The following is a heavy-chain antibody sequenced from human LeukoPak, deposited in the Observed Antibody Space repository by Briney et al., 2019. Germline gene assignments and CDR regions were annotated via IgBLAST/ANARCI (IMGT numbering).Heavy chain of an antibody. D-gene: IGHD3-22*01. Sequence: SGGSLRLSCAASGFTFSSYAMSWVRQAPGKGLEWVSGISGSGDNTNYADSVKGRFTISRDNSKNTLYVQVNSLGTEDTAAYYCAKGSYYDSRGSFYFDYWGQGTLVTVSS. CDR3: AKGSYYDSRGSFYFDY. CDR2: ISGSGDNT. V-gene: IGHV3-23*01. CDR1: GFTFSSYA. J-gene: IGHJ4*02.